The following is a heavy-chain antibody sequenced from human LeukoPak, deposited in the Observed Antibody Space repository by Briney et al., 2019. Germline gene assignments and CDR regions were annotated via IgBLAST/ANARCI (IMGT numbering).Heavy chain of an antibody. CDR2: ITTSDGNT. J-gene: IGHJ5*02. D-gene: IGHD3-9*01. CDR1: GFTFSSYT. Sequence: GGSLRLSCAASGFTFSSYTMSWVRQAPGKGLEWVSTITTSDGNTYYADSVKGRFTVSRDNSKNTLFLQMNSLRAEDTAVYYCARDVLYYDILTGYSTRNWFDPWGQGTLVTVSS. V-gene: IGHV3-23*01. CDR3: ARDVLYYDILTGYSTRNWFDP.